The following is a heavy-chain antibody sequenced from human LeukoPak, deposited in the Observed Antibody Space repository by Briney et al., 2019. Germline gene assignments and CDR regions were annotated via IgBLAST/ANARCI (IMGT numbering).Heavy chain of an antibody. J-gene: IGHJ6*02. Sequence: GGSLRLSCAASGFSSSSYSMNWVRQAPGKGLEWVSSISRSSTDIQYADSVKGRFTISRDNAKNSLHLQMNSLRAEDTAVYYCARDELGVSGSGVYYYYGMDVWGQGTTVTVSS. CDR3: ARDELGVSGSGVYYYYGMDV. CDR2: ISRSSTDI. D-gene: IGHD3-10*01. V-gene: IGHV3-21*01. CDR1: GFSSSSYS.